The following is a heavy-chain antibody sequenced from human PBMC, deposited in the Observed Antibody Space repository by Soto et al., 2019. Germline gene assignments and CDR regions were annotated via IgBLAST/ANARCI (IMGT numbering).Heavy chain of an antibody. J-gene: IGHJ5*02. Sequence: GASVKVSCKASGGTFSSYVISWVRQALGQGLEWMGGIIPIFGTANYAQKFQGRVTMTRNTSINTAYMELSSLTSEDMALYYCTRGHRSSTWHSFDPWGQGTLVTVSS. CDR1: GGTFSSYV. CDR2: IIPIFGTA. CDR3: TRGHRSSTWHSFDP. V-gene: IGHV1-69*05. D-gene: IGHD2-2*01.